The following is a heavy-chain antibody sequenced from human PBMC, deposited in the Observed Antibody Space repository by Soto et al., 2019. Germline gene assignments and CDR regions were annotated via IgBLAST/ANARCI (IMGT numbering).Heavy chain of an antibody. J-gene: IGHJ6*02. CDR1: CYTFTRYG. CDR3: ARFHGYSAYYYYGMDV. D-gene: IGHD5-18*01. CDR2: ISAYNGNT. Sequence: ALVKVYCKSSCYTFTRYGGSLVRQETGQGLEWMGWISAYNGNTNYAQKLQGRVTMTTDTSTSTAYMELRSLRSDDTAVYYCARFHGYSAYYYYGMDVWGQGTTVTRSS. V-gene: IGHV1-18*01.